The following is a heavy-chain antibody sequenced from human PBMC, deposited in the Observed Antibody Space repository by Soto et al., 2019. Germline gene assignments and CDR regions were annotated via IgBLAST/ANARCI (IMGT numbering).Heavy chain of an antibody. V-gene: IGHV3-7*04. Sequence: GGSLRLSCAASGFTFDTFAMVWVRQAPGKGLEWVSRISVSEKWYVDSVKGRFTISRDNAKNSLYLQMNSLRAEDRAVYYCAKERIPTGMDVWGQGTTVTVPS. CDR3: AKERIPTGMDV. J-gene: IGHJ6*02. CDR2: ISVSEK. CDR1: GFTFDTFA.